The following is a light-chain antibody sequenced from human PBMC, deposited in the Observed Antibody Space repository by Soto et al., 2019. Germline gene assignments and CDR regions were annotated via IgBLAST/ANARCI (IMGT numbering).Light chain of an antibody. Sequence: DIQMTQSPSTLPASVGDRVTITCRANQHISGWLAWFQQRPGQAPKLLIFGASSLEGDVPTRFSGRGSGTEFTLSIDNLQPEDSATYYCQQYQTYPRTFGQGTKVEI. CDR3: QQYQTYPRT. CDR1: QHISGW. J-gene: IGKJ1*01. V-gene: IGKV1-5*01. CDR2: GAS.